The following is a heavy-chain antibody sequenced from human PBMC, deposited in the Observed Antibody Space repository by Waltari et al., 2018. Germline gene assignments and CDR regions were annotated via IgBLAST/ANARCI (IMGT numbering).Heavy chain of an antibody. Sequence: EVQLVEYGGGLVKPGGSLRLSCAASGFTFSNAWMSWVRQAPGKGLEWVGRIKRKPDGGTTDYAAPVKGRFTISRDDSKNTLYLQMNSLKTEDTAVYYCTTDRLLVATSYWGQGTLVTVSS. D-gene: IGHD5-12*01. V-gene: IGHV3-15*01. CDR2: IKRKPDGGTT. CDR3: TTDRLLVATSY. CDR1: GFTFSNAW. J-gene: IGHJ4*02.